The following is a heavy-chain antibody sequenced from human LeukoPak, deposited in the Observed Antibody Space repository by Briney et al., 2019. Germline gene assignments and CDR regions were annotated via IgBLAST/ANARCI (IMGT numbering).Heavy chain of an antibody. J-gene: IGHJ6*02. V-gene: IGHV4-59*04. CDR2: IYYSGST. CDR3: ARHRSGIAVAGPFMDV. D-gene: IGHD6-19*01. Sequence: SETLSLTCTVSGGSISSYYWSWIRQPPGKGLEWIGYIYYSGSTYYNPSLKSRVTISVDTSKNQFSLKLSSVTAADTAVYYCARHRSGIAVAGPFMDVWGQGTTVTVSS. CDR1: GGSISSYY.